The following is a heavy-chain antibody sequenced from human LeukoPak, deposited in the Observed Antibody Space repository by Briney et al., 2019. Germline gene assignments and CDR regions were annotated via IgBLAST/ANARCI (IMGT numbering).Heavy chain of an antibody. CDR3: ARVGHYFDY. CDR1: GGSISSGGYY. Sequence: SETLSLTCTVSGGSISSGGYYWSWIRQPPGKGLEWIGYIYHGGSTYYNPSLKSRVTISVDRSKNQFSLKLSSVTAADTAVYYCARVGHYFDYWGQGTLVTVSS. D-gene: IGHD3-16*01. J-gene: IGHJ4*02. V-gene: IGHV4-30-2*01. CDR2: IYHGGST.